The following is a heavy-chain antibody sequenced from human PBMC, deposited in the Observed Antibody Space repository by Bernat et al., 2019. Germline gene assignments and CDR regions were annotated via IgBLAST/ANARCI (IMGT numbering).Heavy chain of an antibody. CDR1: SGSFSGYY. V-gene: IGHV4-34*01. D-gene: IGHD6-6*01. J-gene: IGHJ4*02. Sequence: QVQLQQWGAGLLKPSETLSLTCAVYSGSFSGYYWSWIRQPPGKGLEWIGEINHSGSTNYNPSLKSRVTISVDTSKNQFSLKLSSVTAADTAVYYCARMTHRRAPYGSSYDWGQGTLVTVSS. CDR2: INHSGST. CDR3: ARMTHRRAPYGSSYD.